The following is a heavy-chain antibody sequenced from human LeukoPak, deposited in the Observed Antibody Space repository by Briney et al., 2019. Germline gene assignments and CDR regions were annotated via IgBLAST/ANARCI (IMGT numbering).Heavy chain of an antibody. CDR2: MYYDGSS. D-gene: IGHD1-26*01. J-gene: IGHJ4*02. V-gene: IGHV4-39*01. CDR3: ARRSDSGSDDGEDYFDY. Sequence: PSETLSLTCTVSGGSINSGTFYWGWIRQPPGKGLEWIGNMYYDGSSYYNPSLKSRVTTSVDTSKNQFSLKLTSVTAADTAVYFCARRSDSGSDDGEDYFDYWGQGTLVTVSS. CDR1: GGSINSGTFY.